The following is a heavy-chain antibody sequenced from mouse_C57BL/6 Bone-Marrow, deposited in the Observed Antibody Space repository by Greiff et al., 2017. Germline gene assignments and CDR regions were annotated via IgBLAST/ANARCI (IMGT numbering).Heavy chain of an antibody. J-gene: IGHJ4*01. CDR3: ASPIFFMDY. CDR2: INPSTGGT. D-gene: IGHD6-5*01. V-gene: IGHV1-42*01. CDR1: GYSFTGYY. Sequence: EVQLQQSGPELVKPGASVKISCKASGYSFTGYYMNWVKQSPEKSLEWIGEINPSTGGTTYNQKFKAKATLTVDKSSSKAYMQLKSLTSEDSAVYYCASPIFFMDYWGQGTSVTVSS.